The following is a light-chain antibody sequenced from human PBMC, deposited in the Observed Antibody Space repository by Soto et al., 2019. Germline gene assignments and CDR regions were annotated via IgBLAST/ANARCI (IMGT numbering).Light chain of an antibody. V-gene: IGLV2-14*01. J-gene: IGLJ1*01. Sequence: QSVLTQAASVSGSPGQSIAISCTGTSSDFDGYNYVSWYQQHPGKAPKLIIYDVNNRPSGVSDRFSGSKSGNTASLTISGLQAEDEADYYCSSYTSSSTYVFGSGTKVTVL. CDR1: SSDFDGYNY. CDR2: DVN. CDR3: SSYTSSSTYV.